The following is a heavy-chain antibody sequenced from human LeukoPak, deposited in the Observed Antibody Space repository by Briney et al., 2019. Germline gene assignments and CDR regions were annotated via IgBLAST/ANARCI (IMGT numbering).Heavy chain of an antibody. V-gene: IGHV3-23*01. J-gene: IGHJ4*02. Sequence: PGGSLRLSCAASGFTFSSDAMSWVRQAPGKGLEWVSAISGSGGSTYYADSVKGRFTISRDNSKNTLYLQMNSLRAEDTAVYYCAKDWGEYFDYVWGSFTSFDFWGQGTLVTVSS. CDR2: ISGSGGST. D-gene: IGHD3-16*01. CDR3: AKDWGEYFDYVWGSFTSFDF. CDR1: GFTFSSDA.